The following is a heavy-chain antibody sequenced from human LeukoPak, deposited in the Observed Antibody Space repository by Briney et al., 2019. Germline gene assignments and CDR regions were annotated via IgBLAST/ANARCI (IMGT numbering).Heavy chain of an antibody. D-gene: IGHD3-3*01. Sequence: GGSLRLSCAASGLNFSVYYMTWIRQAPGNGLEWLSHISRSGTTVYYADSVKGRFTISRDSAKNSLYLHMNSLRAEDTAVYYCAAGVALDYWGQGALVTVSS. CDR2: ISRSGTTV. V-gene: IGHV3-11*01. J-gene: IGHJ4*02. CDR3: AAGVALDY. CDR1: GLNFSVYY.